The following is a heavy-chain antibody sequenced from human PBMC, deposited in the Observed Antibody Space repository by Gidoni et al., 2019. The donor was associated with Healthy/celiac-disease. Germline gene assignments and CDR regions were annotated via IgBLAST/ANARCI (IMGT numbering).Heavy chain of an antibody. V-gene: IGHV4-34*01. CDR2: INHSGST. J-gene: IGHJ6*02. Sequence: QVQLQPWGAGLLQPSETLSLTCAVYGGSFSGYYWSWIRQPPGKGLEWIGEINHSGSTNYNPSLKSRVTISVDTSKNQFSLKLSSVTAADTAVYYCARRVGNGMDVWGQGTTVTVSS. D-gene: IGHD7-27*01. CDR1: GGSFSGYY. CDR3: ARRVGNGMDV.